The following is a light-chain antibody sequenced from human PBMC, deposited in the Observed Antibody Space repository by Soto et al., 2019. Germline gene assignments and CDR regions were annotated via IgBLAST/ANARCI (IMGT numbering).Light chain of an antibody. V-gene: IGKV1-33*01. CDR3: QPYDNLPLT. Sequence: DIQMTQSPSSLSASVGDRVTITCQASQDISNYLNWYQQKPGKAPKLLIYDASNLETGVPSRFSGSVSGTDLTFTISSLQPEDIATYYCQPYDNLPLTFGGGTKVEIK. CDR2: DAS. J-gene: IGKJ4*01. CDR1: QDISNY.